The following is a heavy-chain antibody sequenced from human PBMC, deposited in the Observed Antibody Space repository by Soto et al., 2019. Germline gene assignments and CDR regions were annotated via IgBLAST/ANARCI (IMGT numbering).Heavy chain of an antibody. CDR1: GFTFSGSA. Sequence: EVQLVESGGGLVQPGGSLKLSCAASGFTFSGSAMHWVRQASGKGLEWVGRIRSKANSYATAYAASVKGRFTIPRDDSKNTAYLQMNSLKTEDTAVYYCTRLVGRYFDWTLDYYYGMDVWGQGTTVTVSS. J-gene: IGHJ6*02. D-gene: IGHD3-9*01. CDR3: TRLVGRYFDWTLDYYYGMDV. V-gene: IGHV3-73*02. CDR2: IRSKANSYAT.